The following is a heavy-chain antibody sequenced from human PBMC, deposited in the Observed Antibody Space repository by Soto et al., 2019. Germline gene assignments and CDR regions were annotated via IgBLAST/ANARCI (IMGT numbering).Heavy chain of an antibody. CDR2: IIPIFGTA. D-gene: IGHD3-22*01. CDR1: GGTFSSYA. J-gene: IGHJ5*02. Sequence: QVQLVQSGAEVKKPGSSVKVSCKASGGTFSSYAITWVRQAPGQGLEWMGGIIPIFGTANYAQKFQGRVTITADESTSTAYMELSSLRSEDTAVDYCARDRGPSSGYYPYWFDPWGKGTLVTVSS. V-gene: IGHV1-69*12. CDR3: ARDRGPSSGYYPYWFDP.